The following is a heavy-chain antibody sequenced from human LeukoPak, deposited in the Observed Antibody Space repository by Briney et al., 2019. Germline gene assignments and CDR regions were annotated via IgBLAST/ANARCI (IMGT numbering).Heavy chain of an antibody. V-gene: IGHV1-69*06. Sequence: ASVKVSCKASGGTFSSYAISWVRQAPGQGLEWMGGIIPMFGTANYAQKFQGRVTITADKSTSTAYMELSSLRSEDTAVYYCATDLQGVRPGLFDYWGQGTLVTVSS. CDR3: ATDLQGVRPGLFDY. J-gene: IGHJ4*02. CDR1: GGTFSSYA. CDR2: IIPMFGTA.